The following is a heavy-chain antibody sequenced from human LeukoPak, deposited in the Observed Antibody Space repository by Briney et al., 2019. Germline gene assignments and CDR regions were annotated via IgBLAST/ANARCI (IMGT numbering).Heavy chain of an antibody. CDR1: GGSISTTSHY. CDR2: IYYSGST. Sequence: SETLSLTCTVSGGSISTTSHYWGWIRQPPGKGLEWIGNIYYSGSTYYNPSLKSRVTISVAQNQFSLKLTSVTAADTAVYYCAREKGSGYYYYGMDVWGQGTTVTVSS. J-gene: IGHJ6*02. V-gene: IGHV4-39*07. CDR3: AREKGSGYYYYGMDV. D-gene: IGHD3-10*01.